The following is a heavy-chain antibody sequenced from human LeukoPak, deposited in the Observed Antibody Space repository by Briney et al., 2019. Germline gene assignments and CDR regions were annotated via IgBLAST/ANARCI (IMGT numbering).Heavy chain of an antibody. CDR1: GFTFSNYA. V-gene: IGHV3-23*01. D-gene: IGHD6-19*01. CDR2: ISDSGGHT. CDR3: ANFERTVAGPYNWFEP. J-gene: IGHJ5*02. Sequence: GGSLRPSCVASGFTFSNYAMSWVRQAPGKGLEWVSAISDSGGHTYYADSAKGRFTISRDNSKNTLYLQIDSLRAEDTAVYYCANFERTVAGPYNWFEPWGQGTLVTVSS.